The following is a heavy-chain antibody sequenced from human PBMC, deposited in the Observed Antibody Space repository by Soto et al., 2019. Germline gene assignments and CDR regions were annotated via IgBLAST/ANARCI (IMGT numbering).Heavy chain of an antibody. CDR2: ISHSGST. CDR3: GRDKEGCSGGTCYDY. J-gene: IGHJ4*02. V-gene: IGHV4-39*01. Sequence: QLQLQESGPGLVKPSETLSLTCTVSGDSISSYNYYWGWIRQPPGKGLEWIGSISHSGSTYYNPSLRSRVTISVDTSKNQFSLRLSSVTAADTAVYYCGRDKEGCSGGTCYDYWGQGTLVTVSS. D-gene: IGHD2-15*01. CDR1: GDSISSYNYY.